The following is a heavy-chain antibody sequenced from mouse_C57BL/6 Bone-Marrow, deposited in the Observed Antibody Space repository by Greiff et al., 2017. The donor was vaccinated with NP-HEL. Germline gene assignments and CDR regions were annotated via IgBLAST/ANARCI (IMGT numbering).Heavy chain of an antibody. Sequence: DVHLVESGGGLVQPGGSMKLSCVASGFTFSNYWMNWVRQSPEKGLEWVAQIRLKSDNYATHYAESVKGRFTISRDDSKSSVYLQMNNLRAEDTGIYYCTGPSYYYGPAWFAYWGQGTLVTVSA. J-gene: IGHJ3*01. CDR3: TGPSYYYGPAWFAY. CDR1: GFTFSNYW. CDR2: IRLKSDNYAT. D-gene: IGHD1-1*01. V-gene: IGHV6-3*01.